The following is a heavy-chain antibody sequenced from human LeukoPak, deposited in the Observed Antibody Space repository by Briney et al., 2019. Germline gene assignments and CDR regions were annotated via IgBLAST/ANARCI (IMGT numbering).Heavy chain of an antibody. V-gene: IGHV4-34*01. Sequence: SETLSLTCAVYGGSFSGCYWSWIRQPPGKGLEWIGEINHSGSTNYNPSLKSRVTISVDTSKNQFSLKLSSVTAADTAVYYRAGRTVTNDYWGQGTLVTVSS. CDR2: INHSGST. D-gene: IGHD4-17*01. J-gene: IGHJ4*02. CDR3: AGRTVTNDY. CDR1: GGSFSGCY.